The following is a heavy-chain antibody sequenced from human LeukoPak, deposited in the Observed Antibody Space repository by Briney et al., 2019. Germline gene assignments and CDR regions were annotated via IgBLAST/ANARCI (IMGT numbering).Heavy chain of an antibody. CDR3: ARGLFLSGYLDAFDI. V-gene: IGHV3-53*01. CDR1: GFTVSNKY. Sequence: PGGPLRLSCAASGFTVSNKYMTWVRQAPGKGLEWVSLIYSDGRTYYADSVKGRCTISRDNSKNTLYLQMNSLRVEDTAVYYCARGLFLSGYLDAFDIWGQGTVVTVSS. D-gene: IGHD3-22*01. J-gene: IGHJ3*02. CDR2: IYSDGRT.